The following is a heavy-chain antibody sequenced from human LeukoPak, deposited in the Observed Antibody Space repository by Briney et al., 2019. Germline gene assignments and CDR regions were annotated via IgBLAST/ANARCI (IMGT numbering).Heavy chain of an antibody. CDR3: AHGDCSGGSCYFAFHI. V-gene: IGHV2-5*02. J-gene: IGHJ3*02. D-gene: IGHD2-15*01. CDR2: IYWDDDK. Sequence: SGPTLVKPTQTLTLTCTFSGFSLSTSGVGVGWIGQPPGKALEWLALIYWDDDKRYSPSLKSRLYITKDTSKNQMVLTMTNMDPVDTATYYCAHGDCSGGSCYFAFHIWGQGTMVTVSS. CDR1: GFSLSTSGVG.